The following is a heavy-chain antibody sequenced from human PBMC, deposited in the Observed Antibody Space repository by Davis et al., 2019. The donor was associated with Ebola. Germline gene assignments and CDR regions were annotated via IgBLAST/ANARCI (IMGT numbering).Heavy chain of an antibody. D-gene: IGHD6-25*01. J-gene: IGHJ6*02. CDR3: AREAASSSLHPPGAGRQYYYGVDV. CDR1: GSTCSIHW. Sequence: GGSLRLPCAASGSTCSIHWMSWVRQAPGEGLEWVANLKQDGSEGYYVDSVKGRFTISRDNAKNSLYLQMNSLRAEDTAVYYCAREAASSSLHPPGAGRQYYYGVDVWGQGTMVTVSS. V-gene: IGHV3-7*03. CDR2: LKQDGSEG.